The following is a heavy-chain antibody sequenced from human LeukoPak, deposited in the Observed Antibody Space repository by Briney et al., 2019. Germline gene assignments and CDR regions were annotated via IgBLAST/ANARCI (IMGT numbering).Heavy chain of an antibody. CDR3: ARSLVGIVVVPAAYSTGFDP. CDR2: FNHSGST. Sequence: LETLSLTSAVSGGSFSGYYWSWICQPPREGLGWIGAFNHSGSTNYNATLKSRVAIAVDTSKNQFSLKLSSVTAADTAVYYCARSLVGIVVVPAAYSTGFDPWGQGTLVTVSS. CDR1: GGSFSGYY. J-gene: IGHJ5*02. D-gene: IGHD2-2*01. V-gene: IGHV4-34*01.